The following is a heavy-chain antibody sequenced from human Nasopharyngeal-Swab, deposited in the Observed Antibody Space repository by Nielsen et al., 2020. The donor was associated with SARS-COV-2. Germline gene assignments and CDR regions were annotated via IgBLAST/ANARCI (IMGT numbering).Heavy chain of an antibody. CDR3: ARKASAPGFSFYYYMDV. CDR1: GYTFTRYY. D-gene: IGHD1-14*01. CDR2: INSYNDDT. J-gene: IGHJ6*03. Sequence: ASVKVSCKASGYTFTRYYIHWVRQAPGQGPEWMGWINSYNDDTDYGQKFQGRLTMTIDTSRNTADMELRSLRSDDTAVYFCARKASAPGFSFYYYMDVWGKGTTVTVSS. V-gene: IGHV1-18*04.